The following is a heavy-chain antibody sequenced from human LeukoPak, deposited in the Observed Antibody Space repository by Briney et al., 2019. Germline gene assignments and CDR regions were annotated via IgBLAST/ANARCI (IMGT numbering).Heavy chain of an antibody. CDR1: EFTFSNYW. CDR2: INSNGITT. J-gene: IGHJ3*01. CDR3: ARASSNWNDDPASDV. V-gene: IGHV3-74*01. D-gene: IGHD1-1*01. Sequence: PGGSLRLSCVGSEFTFSNYWMHWVRQTPGKGLGWVSRINSNGITTYYAGSVKGRFTISRDNAKNTVYLQLNSLRADDTAVYYCARASSNWNDDPASDVWGHGTMVTVSS.